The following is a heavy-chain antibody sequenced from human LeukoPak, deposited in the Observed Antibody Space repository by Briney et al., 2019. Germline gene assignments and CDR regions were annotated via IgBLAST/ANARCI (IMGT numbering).Heavy chain of an antibody. V-gene: IGHV3-15*01. CDR3: PTDPPGGSIAIDY. Sequence: GSLRLSCAAFGFTFANAWMTWVRQAPGKGLEWVGRIKSKTDGGTTDYAAPVKGRFTISRDDSQNTLYLQMNRLRTEDTAVYYCPTDPPGGSIAIDYWGQGTLVTVSS. D-gene: IGHD1-26*01. J-gene: IGHJ4*02. CDR2: IKSKTDGGTT. CDR1: GFTFANAW.